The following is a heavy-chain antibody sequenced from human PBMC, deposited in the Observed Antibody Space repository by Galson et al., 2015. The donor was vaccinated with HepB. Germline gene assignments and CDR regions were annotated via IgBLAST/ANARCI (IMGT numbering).Heavy chain of an antibody. Sequence: CAISGDSVSSNTAAWNWIRQSPSRGLEWLGRTHYRSKWYQDYAVSVKSRMTTNSDTSKNQFSLHLNSVTPEDTAVYYCARVRTRRPPHYYYGLGVWGHGTTVTVSS. J-gene: IGHJ6*02. V-gene: IGHV6-1*01. CDR1: GDSVSSNTAA. CDR2: THYRSKWYQ. CDR3: ARVRTRRPPHYYYGLGV.